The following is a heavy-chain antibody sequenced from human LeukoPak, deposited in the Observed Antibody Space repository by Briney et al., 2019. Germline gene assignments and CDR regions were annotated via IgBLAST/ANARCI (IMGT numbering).Heavy chain of an antibody. CDR1: GFTFSRYA. CDR3: AREVPNKGYCSGGSCYSVLDP. D-gene: IGHD2-15*01. J-gene: IGHJ5*02. Sequence: GRSLRLFCVAPGFTFSRYAMHWVRQAPGKGLEWVAVISYDGSNKYYADSVKGRFTICRDNSKNMLYLQMNSLRAEGTAVDYCAREVPNKGYCSGGSCYSVLDPWGHETLVTVSS. CDR2: ISYDGSNK. V-gene: IGHV3-30*04.